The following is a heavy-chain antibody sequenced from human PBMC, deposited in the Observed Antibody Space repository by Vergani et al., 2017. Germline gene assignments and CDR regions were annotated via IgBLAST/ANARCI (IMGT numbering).Heavy chain of an antibody. CDR1: GGSISSYY. CDR2: IYYSGST. Sequence: QVQLQESGPGLVKPSETLSLTCTVSGGSISSYYWSWIRQPPGKGLEWIGYIYYSGSTNYNPSIQSRVNISVDTSKNQFSLKLSSVTAADTAVYYCATTSTYCSSTSCPFRAFDIWGQGTMVTVSS. J-gene: IGHJ3*02. V-gene: IGHV4-59*01. D-gene: IGHD2-2*01. CDR3: ATTSTYCSSTSCPFRAFDI.